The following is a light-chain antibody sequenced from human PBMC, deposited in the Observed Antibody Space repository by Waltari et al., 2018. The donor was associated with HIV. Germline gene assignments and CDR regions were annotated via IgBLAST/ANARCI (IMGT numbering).Light chain of an antibody. V-gene: IGKV4-1*01. CDR1: QSVLYSSTNKNY. J-gene: IGKJ1*01. CDR3: QQYYSTPWT. Sequence: DIVMTQSPDSLAVSLGERATINCKSSQSVLYSSTNKNYLAWYQQKPGQPPKLLIYWASTRESGVPDRFSGSGSGTDFTLTISNLQAADVAIYYCQQYYSTPWTFGQGTKVEIK. CDR2: WAS.